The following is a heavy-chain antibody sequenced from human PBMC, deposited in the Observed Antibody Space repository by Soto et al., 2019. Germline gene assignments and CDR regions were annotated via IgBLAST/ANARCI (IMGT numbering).Heavy chain of an antibody. CDR3: ARGRSSGYLFDY. CDR2: INHSGST. CDR1: GGSFSGYY. Sequence: SETLSLTCAVYGGSFSGYYWSWIRQPPGKGLEWIGEINHSGSTNYNPSLKSRVTISVDTSKNQFSLKLSSVTAADTAVYYCARGRSSGYLFDYWGQGTLVTVSS. D-gene: IGHD3-22*01. V-gene: IGHV4-34*01. J-gene: IGHJ4*02.